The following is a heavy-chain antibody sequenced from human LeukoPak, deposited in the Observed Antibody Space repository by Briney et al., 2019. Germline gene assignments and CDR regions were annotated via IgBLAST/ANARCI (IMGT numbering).Heavy chain of an antibody. V-gene: IGHV3-21*01. D-gene: IGHD5-12*01. J-gene: IGHJ3*02. CDR2: ISSSSSYI. CDR1: GFTFSSYS. CDR3: ARVKEASAFDI. Sequence: GGSPRLSCAASGFTFSSYSMSWVRQAPGKGLEWVSSISSSSSYIYQADSVKGRFTISRDNAKKSLHLQMNSLRAEDTAVYYCARVKEASAFDIWGQGTMVTVSS.